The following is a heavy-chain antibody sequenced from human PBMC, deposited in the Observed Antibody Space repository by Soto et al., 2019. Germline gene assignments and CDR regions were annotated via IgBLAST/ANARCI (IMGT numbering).Heavy chain of an antibody. CDR3: AREGTDYGDYDY. J-gene: IGHJ4*02. V-gene: IGHV1-46*01. Sequence: QVQLVQSGAEVKKPGASVKISCKASAYPFTSFYIHWVRQAPGQGLEWMGMINPSGGSTTYAQKFQGSVTVTRDTSTNTVYMELTGLKYDDTAMYFCAREGTDYGDYDYWGQGTLVTVSS. D-gene: IGHD4-17*01. CDR2: INPSGGST. CDR1: AYPFTSFY.